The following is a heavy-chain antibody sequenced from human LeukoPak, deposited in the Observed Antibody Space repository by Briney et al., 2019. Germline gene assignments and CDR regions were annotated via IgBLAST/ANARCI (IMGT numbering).Heavy chain of an antibody. D-gene: IGHD3-3*01. V-gene: IGHV3-64*01. J-gene: IGHJ3*02. CDR1: GFTFSSYA. CDR2: ISSNGGST. Sequence: QAGGSLRLSCAASGFTFSSYAMHWVRQAPGKGLEYVSAISSNGGSTYYANSVKGRFTISRDNSKNTLYLQMGSLRAEDMAVYYCARARFLEWLSYSDGTFDIWGQGTMVTVSS. CDR3: ARARFLEWLSYSDGTFDI.